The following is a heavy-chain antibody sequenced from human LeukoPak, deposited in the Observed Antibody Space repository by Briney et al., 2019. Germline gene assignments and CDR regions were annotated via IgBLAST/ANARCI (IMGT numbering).Heavy chain of an antibody. J-gene: IGHJ5*02. Sequence: GGSLRLSCAASGFTFSSYAMSWVRQAPGKGLEWVSAISGSGGSTYYADSVKGRFTISRDNSKNTLYLQMNSLRAEDTAVYYCAKNGAPYCSSTSCSRFDPWGQGTLVTVSS. CDR2: ISGSGGST. CDR1: GFTFSSYA. D-gene: IGHD2-2*01. CDR3: AKNGAPYCSSTSCSRFDP. V-gene: IGHV3-23*01.